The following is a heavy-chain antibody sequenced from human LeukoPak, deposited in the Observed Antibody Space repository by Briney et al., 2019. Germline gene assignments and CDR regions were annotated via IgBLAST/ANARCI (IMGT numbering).Heavy chain of an antibody. CDR2: ISSSGTST. V-gene: IGHV3-48*01. Sequence: GGSLRLSCAASGFTFSTYSMNWVRQPPGKGLEWFSFISSSGTSTHYADSVKGRFTVSRDNARNSLYLQMNSLRAEDTAVYYCARDLGVPDWGQGTLVTVSS. CDR3: ARDLGVPD. CDR1: GFTFSTYS. J-gene: IGHJ4*02. D-gene: IGHD2-2*01.